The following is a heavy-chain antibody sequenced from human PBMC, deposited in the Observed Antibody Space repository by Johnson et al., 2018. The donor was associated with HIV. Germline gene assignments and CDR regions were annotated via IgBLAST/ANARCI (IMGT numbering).Heavy chain of an antibody. D-gene: IGHD3-3*01. Sequence: QMLLVESGGGVVQPGRSLRLSCIASGFTFSTYGMHWVRQAPGKGLQWVALLSYDGTNKYYSDPVQGRFTISRDNSKNTLYLHMNNLTAEDTAVYHCAKGYYDSSFGLDIWGQGTMVTVSS. CDR1: GFTFSTYG. CDR2: LSYDGTNK. J-gene: IGHJ3*02. V-gene: IGHV3-30*18. CDR3: AKGYYDSSFGLDI.